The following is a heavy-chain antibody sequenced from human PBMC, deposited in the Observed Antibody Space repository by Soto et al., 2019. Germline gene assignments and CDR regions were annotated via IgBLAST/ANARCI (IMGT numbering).Heavy chain of an antibody. CDR2: IYYSGST. CDR3: ASHPRKTYYYDSSGYLGPYYFDY. J-gene: IGHJ4*02. Sequence: QVQLQESGPGLVKPSQTLSLTCTVSGGSISSGDYYWSWIRQPPGKGLEWIGYIYYSGSTYYNPSLKSRVTISVDTSKNQFSLKLSSVTAADTAVYYCASHPRKTYYYDSSGYLGPYYFDYWGQGTLVTVSS. D-gene: IGHD3-22*01. CDR1: GGSISSGDYY. V-gene: IGHV4-30-4*01.